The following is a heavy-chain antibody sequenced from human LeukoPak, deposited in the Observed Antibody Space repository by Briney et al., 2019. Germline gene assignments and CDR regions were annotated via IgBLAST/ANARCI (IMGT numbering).Heavy chain of an antibody. CDR2: IYYSGST. Sequence: SETLSLTCTVSGCSISSHYWSWIRQLPGKGLEWIGYIYYSGSTKYNPSLKSRVTISVDTSKNQFSLKLSSVTAADTAVYYCARGGTTVTPGLLWFDPWGQGTLVTVSS. CDR1: GCSISSHY. D-gene: IGHD4-17*01. CDR3: ARGGTTVTPGLLWFDP. V-gene: IGHV4-59*11. J-gene: IGHJ5*02.